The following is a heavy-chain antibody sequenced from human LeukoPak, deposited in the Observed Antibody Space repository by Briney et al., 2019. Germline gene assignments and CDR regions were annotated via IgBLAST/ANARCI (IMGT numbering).Heavy chain of an antibody. CDR3: ARRRKTYGSGSYYSRGGFDP. D-gene: IGHD3-10*01. CDR1: GGSISSSSYY. V-gene: IGHV4-39*07. Sequence: PSETLSLTCTVSGGSISSSSYYWGWIRQPPGKGLEWIGSIYYSGSTYYNPSLKSRVTISVDTSKNQFSLKLSSVTAADTAVYYCARRRKTYGSGSYYSRGGFDPWGQGTLVTVSS. CDR2: IYYSGST. J-gene: IGHJ5*02.